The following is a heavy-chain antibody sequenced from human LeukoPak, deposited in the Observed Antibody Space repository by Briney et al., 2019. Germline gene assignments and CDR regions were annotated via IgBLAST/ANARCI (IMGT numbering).Heavy chain of an antibody. Sequence: SETRSLTCTVSGGSISSGGYYWSWIRQPPGQGLEWIGCIYYSGSTYYNPSLKSRVTISVDTSKNQFSLKLSSVTAADTAVYYCARAGPRGIDYWGQGTLVTVSS. D-gene: IGHD3-16*01. J-gene: IGHJ4*02. CDR2: IYYSGST. V-gene: IGHV4-31*03. CDR3: ARAGPRGIDY. CDR1: GGSISSGGYY.